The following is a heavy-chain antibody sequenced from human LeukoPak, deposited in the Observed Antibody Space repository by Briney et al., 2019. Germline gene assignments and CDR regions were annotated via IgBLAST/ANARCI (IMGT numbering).Heavy chain of an antibody. CDR2: IRYDGSNK. V-gene: IGHV3-30*02. Sequence: GGSLRLSCAASGFTFSSYGMHWVRQAPGKGLEWVAFIRYDGSNKYYADSVKGRFTISRDNSKNTLYLQMNSLRAEDTAVYYCAKDLKDKYYYGSGSYSITLDYWGQGTLVTVSS. CDR3: AKDLKDKYYYGSGSYSITLDY. CDR1: GFTFSSYG. D-gene: IGHD3-10*01. J-gene: IGHJ4*02.